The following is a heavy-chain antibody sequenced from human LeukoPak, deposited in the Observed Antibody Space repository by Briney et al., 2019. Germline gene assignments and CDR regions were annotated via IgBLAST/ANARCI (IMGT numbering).Heavy chain of an antibody. V-gene: IGHV3-33*01. Sequence: HPGGSLRLSCAASGFTFSSYGMHWVRQTPGKGLEWVAIIWSDGSNKYYADSVKGRFTISRDNAKNSLYLQMNSLRDEDSAVYYCARDQGIFDYWGQGTLVTVSS. CDR1: GFTFSSYG. CDR3: ARDQGIFDY. J-gene: IGHJ4*02. CDR2: IWSDGSNK.